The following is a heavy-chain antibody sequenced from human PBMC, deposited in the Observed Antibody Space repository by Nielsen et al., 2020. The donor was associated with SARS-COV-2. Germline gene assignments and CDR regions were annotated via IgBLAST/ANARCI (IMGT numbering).Heavy chain of an antibody. D-gene: IGHD3-3*01. V-gene: IGHV5-51*01. J-gene: IGHJ6*02. Sequence: GESLQISCKGSGYSFTSYWIGWVRQMPGKGLEWMGIIYPGDSDTRYSPSFQGQVTISADKSISTAYLQWSSLKASDTAMYYCARAPYDFWSPYGMDVWGQGTTVTVSS. CDR3: ARAPYDFWSPYGMDV. CDR1: GYSFTSYW. CDR2: IYPGDSDT.